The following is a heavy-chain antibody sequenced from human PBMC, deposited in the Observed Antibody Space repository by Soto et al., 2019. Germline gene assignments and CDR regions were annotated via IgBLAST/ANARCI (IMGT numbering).Heavy chain of an antibody. CDR3: ARREGYYIVS. V-gene: IGHV3-33*01. CDR1: GFSFSTYG. J-gene: IGHJ4*02. CDR2: IWDDGSNE. D-gene: IGHD2-15*01. Sequence: PGGSLRLSCAASGFSFSTYGMHWVRQAPGKGLEWVAIIWDDGSNEFYADSVKGRFTVSRDISKSTLFLQMNSLRADDTAVYYCARREGYYIVSWGQGTQVTVS.